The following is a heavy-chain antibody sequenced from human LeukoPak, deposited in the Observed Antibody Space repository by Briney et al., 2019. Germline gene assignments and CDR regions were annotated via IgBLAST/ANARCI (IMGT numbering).Heavy chain of an antibody. CDR3: VKDLSGTYSFDY. Sequence: GGSLRLSCSACGFTLSRFAMHWVRQAPGKGLEYVSTNNDNGGRTYYADSVKGRFSISRDTSKNTLYLQMSSLRAEDTAVYYCVKDLSGTYSFDYWGQGTLVTVSS. J-gene: IGHJ4*02. V-gene: IGHV3-64D*06. CDR1: GFTLSRFA. D-gene: IGHD1-26*01. CDR2: NNDNGGRT.